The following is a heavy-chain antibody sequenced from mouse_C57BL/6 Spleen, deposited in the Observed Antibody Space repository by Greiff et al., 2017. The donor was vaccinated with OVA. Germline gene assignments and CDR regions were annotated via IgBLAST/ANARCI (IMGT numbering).Heavy chain of an antibody. V-gene: IGHV14-2*01. Sequence: VQLQQSGAELVKPGASVKLSCTASGFNFKDYYMHWVKQRTEQGLEWIGRIDPEDGVTKYAPKFQGKATITADTSSNTAYLQLSSLTSEDTAVYYGARGGYGSSYWDFDVWGTGTTVTVSS. D-gene: IGHD1-1*01. J-gene: IGHJ1*03. CDR3: ARGGYGSSYWDFDV. CDR1: GFNFKDYY. CDR2: IDPEDGVT.